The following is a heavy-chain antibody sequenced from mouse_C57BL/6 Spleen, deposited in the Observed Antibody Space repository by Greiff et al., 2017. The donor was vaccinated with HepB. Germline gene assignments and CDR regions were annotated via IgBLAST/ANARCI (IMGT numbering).Heavy chain of an antibody. V-gene: IGHV5-16*01. J-gene: IGHJ4*01. CDR3: ARVVDGYYDAMDY. CDR2: INYDGSST. Sequence: EVKVEESEGGLVQPGSSMKLSCTASGFTFSDYYMAWVRQVPEKGLEWVANINYDGSSTYYLDSLKSRFIISRDNAKNILYLQMSSLKSEDTATYYCARVVDGYYDAMDYWGQGTSVTVSS. D-gene: IGHD2-3*01. CDR1: GFTFSDYY.